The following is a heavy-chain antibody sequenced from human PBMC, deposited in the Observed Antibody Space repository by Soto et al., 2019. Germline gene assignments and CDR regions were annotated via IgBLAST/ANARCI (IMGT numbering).Heavy chain of an antibody. D-gene: IGHD3-10*01. CDR1: GFTFSSYW. J-gene: IGHJ4*02. CDR3: ARDWGGLGY. CDR2: IINDGSEK. Sequence: EVQLVESGGGLVQPGGSLRLSCAASGFTFSSYWMTWVRQAPGKGLEWVANIINDGSEKSYVGSVKGRFTISRDNAKNSLYLEMNSLRVEDTAVYYCARDWGGLGYWGQGTLVTVSS. V-gene: IGHV3-7*03.